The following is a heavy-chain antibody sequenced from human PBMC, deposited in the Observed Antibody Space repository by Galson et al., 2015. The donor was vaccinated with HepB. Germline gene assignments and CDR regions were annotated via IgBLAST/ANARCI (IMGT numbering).Heavy chain of an antibody. Sequence: SETLSLTCIVSGGSISNYYWHWIRQSPGKGLECIGYVFSSGSTYYNPSLKSRLTISVDTYKNQFSLQLKSVTAADTAVYYCARSYSATHFYFDYWGQGNLVTVSS. D-gene: IGHD4-11*01. V-gene: IGHV4-59*12. CDR2: VFSSGST. J-gene: IGHJ4*02. CDR1: GGSISNYY. CDR3: ARSYSATHFYFDY.